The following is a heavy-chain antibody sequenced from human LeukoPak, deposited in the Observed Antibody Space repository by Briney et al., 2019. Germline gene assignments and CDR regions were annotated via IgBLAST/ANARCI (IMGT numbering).Heavy chain of an antibody. CDR2: INPNSGGT. J-gene: IGHJ4*02. CDR1: GYTFTGYY. D-gene: IGHD3-10*02. V-gene: IGHV1-2*02. CDR3: ARDPRLDLFEDYFDY. Sequence: ASVKVSCKASGYTFTGYYMHWVRQAPGQGLEWMGWINPNSGGTNYAQKFQGRVTMTRGTSISTAYMEVSRLTSDDTAVYYCARDPRLDLFEDYFDYWGQGTLVTVS.